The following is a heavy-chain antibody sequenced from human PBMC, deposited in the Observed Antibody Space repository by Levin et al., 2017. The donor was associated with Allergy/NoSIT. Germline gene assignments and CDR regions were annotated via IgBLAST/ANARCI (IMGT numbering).Heavy chain of an antibody. CDR1: GGSISSSNW. Sequence: SETLSLTCAVSGGSISSSNWWSWVRQPPGKGLEWIGEIYHSGSTNYNPSLKSRVTISVDKSKNQFSLKLSSVTAADTAVYYCARTGVVAVDAFDIWGQGTMVTVSS. CDR3: ARTGVVAVDAFDI. D-gene: IGHD3-22*01. CDR2: IYHSGST. V-gene: IGHV4-4*02. J-gene: IGHJ3*02.